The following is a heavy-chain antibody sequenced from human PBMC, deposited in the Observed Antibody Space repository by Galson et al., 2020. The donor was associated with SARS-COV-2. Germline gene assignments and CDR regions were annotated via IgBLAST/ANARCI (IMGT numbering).Heavy chain of an antibody. Sequence: GESLKISCAASGFGVRRNYMSWVRQAPGKGLEFVSVMYSDGKTYYADSVKGRFIISRDNSKNTVYLQMNSLRVEDTAVYYCARSPGGSGWDNWFDSWGQGILVTVSS. CDR3: ARSPGGSGWDNWFDS. D-gene: IGHD6-19*01. CDR1: GFGVRRNY. J-gene: IGHJ5*01. V-gene: IGHV3-53*05. CDR2: MYSDGKT.